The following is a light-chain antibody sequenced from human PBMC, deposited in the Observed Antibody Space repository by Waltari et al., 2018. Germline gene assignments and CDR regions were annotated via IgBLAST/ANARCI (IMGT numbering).Light chain of an antibody. CDR2: KDT. CDR3: QSSDTNCTHV. CDR1: ALANQH. J-gene: IGLJ1*01. V-gene: IGLV3-25*03. Sequence: SYELTQPPSVSVSPGQTARITCSGDALANQHVYWYQQKPGQAPVLMIYKDTERPSGIPELFSGSSSGTTVTLTISGVQAEDEADYYCQSSDTNCTHVFGIGTKVTVL.